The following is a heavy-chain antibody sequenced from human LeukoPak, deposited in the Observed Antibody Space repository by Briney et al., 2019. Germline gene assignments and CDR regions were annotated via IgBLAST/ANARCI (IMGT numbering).Heavy chain of an antibody. V-gene: IGHV3-48*03. J-gene: IGHJ4*02. CDR2: IKSSGTTV. CDR3: ARGGDTGSYSKF. Sequence: GGSLRLSCAASGSTFSNYEMNWVRRAPGKGLEWISYIKSSGTTVYYADSVKGRFTISRDNAKNTLYLQMNSLRAEDTAVYYCARGGDTGSYSKFWGQGTLVTVSS. CDR1: GSTFSNYE. D-gene: IGHD1-26*01.